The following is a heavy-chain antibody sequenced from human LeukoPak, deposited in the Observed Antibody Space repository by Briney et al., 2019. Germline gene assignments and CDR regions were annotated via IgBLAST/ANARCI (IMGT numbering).Heavy chain of an antibody. CDR1: GFSFSRYA. Sequence: GGSLRLSCAASGFSFSRYAMYWVRQAPGKGLEWVSSIDASGGALYYADSVKSRFTISRDNSKNAFYLQMNSLRAEDTTVYFCAKGAGSGWYAWFSPWGQRTLVTVSS. CDR3: AKGAGSGWYAWFSP. J-gene: IGHJ5*02. V-gene: IGHV3-23*01. D-gene: IGHD6-19*01. CDR2: IDASGGAL.